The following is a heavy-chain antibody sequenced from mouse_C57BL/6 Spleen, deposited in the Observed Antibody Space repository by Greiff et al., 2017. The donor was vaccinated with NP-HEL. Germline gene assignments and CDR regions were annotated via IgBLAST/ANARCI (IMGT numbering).Heavy chain of an antibody. D-gene: IGHD2-3*01. CDR2: ISSGGDYI. V-gene: IGHV5-9-1*02. CDR3: TRDRGWLLPLYYAMDY. J-gene: IGHJ4*01. CDR1: GFTFSSYA. Sequence: EVQLVESGEGLVKPGGSLKLSCAASGFTFSSYAMSWVRQTPEKRLEWVAYISSGGDYIYYADTVKGRFTISRDNARNTLYLQMSSLKSEDTAMYYCTRDRGWLLPLYYAMDYWGQGTSVTVSS.